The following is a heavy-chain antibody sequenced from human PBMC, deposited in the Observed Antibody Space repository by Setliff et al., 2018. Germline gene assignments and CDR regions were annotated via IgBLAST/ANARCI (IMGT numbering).Heavy chain of an antibody. J-gene: IGHJ4*02. V-gene: IGHV4-34*01. CDR3: ARGRAGHSGH. CDR2: INHSGGT. D-gene: IGHD6-19*01. Sequence: SETLSLTCAAYGGTFSHYYWTWIRQSPGKGLEWIGEINHSGGTNYNPSLKSRVTISIDTSKDQFSLKLSSVTAADTAVYYCARGRAGHSGHWGQGTLVTVSS. CDR1: GGTFSHYY.